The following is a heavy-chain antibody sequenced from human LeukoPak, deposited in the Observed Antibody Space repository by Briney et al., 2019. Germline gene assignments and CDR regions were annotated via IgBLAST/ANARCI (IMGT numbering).Heavy chain of an antibody. CDR3: ASRHCSGGDCYFAGADPFDH. D-gene: IGHD2-21*01. J-gene: IGHJ4*02. V-gene: IGHV3-53*01. CDR1: GFTVSSTY. Sequence: GGSLRLSCAAPGFTVSSTYMSWVRQSPGEGLEWVSVVYKDGKMFYIDSVKGRFAISRDTSKNTVYLQMNNLRAEDTAVYYCASRHCSGGDCYFAGADPFDHWGQGTLVTVSS. CDR2: VYKDGKM.